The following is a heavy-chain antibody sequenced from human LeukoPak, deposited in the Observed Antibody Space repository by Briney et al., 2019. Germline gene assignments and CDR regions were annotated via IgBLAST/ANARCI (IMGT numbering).Heavy chain of an antibody. V-gene: IGHV7-4-1*02. D-gene: IGHD4-17*01. Sequence: GASVKVSCKASGYTFTSYAMNWVRQAPGQGLEWMGWINTNTGNPTYAQGFTGRFVFSLDTSASTAYLQISSLKAEDTAVYYCARDLTTVTTGYYYGMDVWGQGTTVTVSS. CDR1: GYTFTSYA. CDR3: ARDLTTVTTGYYYGMDV. CDR2: INTNTGNP. J-gene: IGHJ6*02.